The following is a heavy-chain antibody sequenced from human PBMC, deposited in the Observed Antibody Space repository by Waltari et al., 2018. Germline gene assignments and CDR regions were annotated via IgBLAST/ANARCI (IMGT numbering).Heavy chain of an antibody. D-gene: IGHD2-15*01. CDR2: IDHSGGT. Sequence: QVPLQQWGAGLLKPSETLSLTCAVYGGSFGAYYWSWIRQPPGKGLEWIGQIDHSGGTRYTPSLKSRVTVSLDTSKNQFSLKLSSVTAADTAVYYCASHCSGGTCYHGFDIWGQGTMVTVSS. CDR1: GGSFGAYY. V-gene: IGHV4-34*02. J-gene: IGHJ3*02. CDR3: ASHCSGGTCYHGFDI.